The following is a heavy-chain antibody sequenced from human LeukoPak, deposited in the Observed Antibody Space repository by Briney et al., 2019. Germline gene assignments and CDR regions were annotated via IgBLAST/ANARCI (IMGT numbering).Heavy chain of an antibody. J-gene: IGHJ6*02. CDR1: GYTFTSYY. V-gene: IGHV1-46*01. CDR3: ARVLVFGQNYYYYGMDV. Sequence: ASVKVSCKASGYTFTSYYMHWVRQAPGQGLEWMGIINPSGGSTSYAQKFQGRVTMTRDTSTSTVYMELSSLRSEDTAVYYCARVLVFGQNYYYYGMDVWGQGTTVTVSS. CDR2: INPSGGST. D-gene: IGHD3-10*02.